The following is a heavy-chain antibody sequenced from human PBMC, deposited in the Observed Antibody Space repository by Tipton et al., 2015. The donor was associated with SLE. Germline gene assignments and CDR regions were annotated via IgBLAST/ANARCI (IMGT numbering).Heavy chain of an antibody. CDR3: ARGLVTWRGAIVGVDV. Sequence: TLSLTCTVSGGSFSSSGYYWGWIRRPPGKGLDWVGSMSYSGRTYYTQSLKSRVSISIDPSKNQFSLKLTSVTAADTAVYYCARGLVTWRGAIVGVDVWGQGTTVNVSS. CDR2: MSYSGRT. V-gene: IGHV4-39*07. D-gene: IGHD2-21*02. CDR1: GGSFSSSGYY. J-gene: IGHJ6*02.